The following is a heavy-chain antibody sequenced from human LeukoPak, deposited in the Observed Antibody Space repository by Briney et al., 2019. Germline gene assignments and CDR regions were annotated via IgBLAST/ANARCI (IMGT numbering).Heavy chain of an antibody. J-gene: IGHJ4*02. Sequence: GGSLRLSCAASGFTFSSYGIHWVRQAPGKGLEWVSAISGSGGSTYYADSVKGRFTISRDNSKNTLYLQMNSLRAEDTAVYYCAKDPRGYCGGDCNDYWGQGTLVTVSS. D-gene: IGHD2-21*02. V-gene: IGHV3-23*01. CDR3: AKDPRGYCGGDCNDY. CDR2: ISGSGGST. CDR1: GFTFSSYG.